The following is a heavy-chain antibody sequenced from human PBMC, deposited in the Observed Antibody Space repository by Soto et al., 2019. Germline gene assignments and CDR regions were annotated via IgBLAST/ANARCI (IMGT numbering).Heavy chain of an antibody. Sequence: GGSLRLSCAASGFGFTFSTAAMSWVRQAPGKGLEWVSTFSESGRTIYYADSVKGRFTISRDNAKNSLYLQMNSLRDEDTAVYYCARDREALRFLQWLLSPAFDIWGQGTMVTVSS. J-gene: IGHJ3*02. CDR2: FSESGRTI. CDR3: ARDREALRFLQWLLSPAFDI. D-gene: IGHD3-3*01. CDR1: GFGFTFSTAA. V-gene: IGHV3-48*02.